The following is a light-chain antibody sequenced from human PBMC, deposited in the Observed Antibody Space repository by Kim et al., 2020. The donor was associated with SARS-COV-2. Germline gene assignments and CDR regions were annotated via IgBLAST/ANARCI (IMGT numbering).Light chain of an antibody. Sequence: EIVLTQSPATLSLSPGERATLSYRASQRVGSPLAWYQQKPGQAPRLLIYDTSSGATGIPARFSGSGSGTDFTLTISSLEPEDFAVYYCQQRSKWPRTFGQGTKLEI. CDR3: QQRSKWPRT. CDR2: DTS. CDR1: QRVGSP. J-gene: IGKJ2*01. V-gene: IGKV3-11*01.